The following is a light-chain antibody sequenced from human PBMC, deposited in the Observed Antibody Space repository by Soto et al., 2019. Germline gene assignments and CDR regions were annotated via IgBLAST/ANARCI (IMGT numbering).Light chain of an antibody. Sequence: QAVVTQEPSLTVSPGGTVTLTCASSTGAVTSVSYPNWVQQKPGQAPRALTYSTSNSHSWTPARFSGSLLGGKAALTLSGVQPEDEAVYYCLLYFGSAQVFGGGTKLTVL. CDR1: TGAVTSVSY. CDR2: STS. V-gene: IGLV7-43*01. CDR3: LLYFGSAQV. J-gene: IGLJ3*02.